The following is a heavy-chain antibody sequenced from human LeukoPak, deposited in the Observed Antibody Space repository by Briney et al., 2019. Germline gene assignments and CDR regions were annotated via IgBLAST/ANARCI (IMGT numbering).Heavy chain of an antibody. V-gene: IGHV3-7*01. D-gene: IGHD2-2*01. J-gene: IGHJ5*02. Sequence: GGSLRLSCAASGFTFSSYGMHWVRQAPGKGLEWVASIKEEGSEKHYVDSVKGRFTISRDNAKNSLYLQMNSLRAEDTAVYYCARGHYQLSWGQGILVTVSS. CDR2: IKEEGSEK. CDR1: GFTFSSYG. CDR3: ARGHYQLS.